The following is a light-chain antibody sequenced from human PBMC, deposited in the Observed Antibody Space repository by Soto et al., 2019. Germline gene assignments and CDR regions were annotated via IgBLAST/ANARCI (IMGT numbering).Light chain of an antibody. CDR3: MQGTHWPLT. CDR2: KGS. J-gene: IGKJ5*01. Sequence: DVVVTQSPLSLPVTLGQPASISCRSSQSLVYSDGNTYLNWFHQRPGQSPRRLIFKGSSRDSGVPDRFSGSGSGTDFTLSISRVEAEDVGVYYCMQGTHWPLTFGQGTRLEIK. CDR1: QSLVYSDGNTY. V-gene: IGKV2-30*01.